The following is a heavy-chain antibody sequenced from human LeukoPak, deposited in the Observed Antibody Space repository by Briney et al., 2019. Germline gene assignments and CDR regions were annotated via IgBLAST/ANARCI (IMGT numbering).Heavy chain of an antibody. Sequence: PSETLSLTCTVSGGSIDSGDYYWGWIRQPPGKGLECIASIHYSGSTYYDPSLKSRVTLSLDTSKNQFSLNLSSVTAADTAVYYCARSDSSSLFDYWGQGTLVTVSS. J-gene: IGHJ4*02. D-gene: IGHD6-6*01. CDR1: GGSIDSGDYY. CDR3: ARSDSSSLFDY. V-gene: IGHV4-39*07. CDR2: IHYSGST.